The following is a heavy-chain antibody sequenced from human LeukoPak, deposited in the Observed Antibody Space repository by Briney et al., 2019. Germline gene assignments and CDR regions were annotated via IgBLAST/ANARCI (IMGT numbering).Heavy chain of an antibody. CDR1: GFTFSSYD. CDR3: ARDRERTTVTKARYYYYYYIDV. V-gene: IGHV3-48*03. CDR2: ISSSGITI. Sequence: GGSLRLSCAASGFTFSSYDMNWVRQAPGKGLEWVSYISSSGITIFYADSVKGRFTISRDNAKNSLYLQMNSLRAEDTALYYCARDRERTTVTKARYYYYYYIDVWGKGTTVTVSS. J-gene: IGHJ6*03. D-gene: IGHD4-17*01.